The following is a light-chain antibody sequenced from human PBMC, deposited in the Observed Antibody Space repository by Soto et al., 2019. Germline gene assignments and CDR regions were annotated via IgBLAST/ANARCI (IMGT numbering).Light chain of an antibody. Sequence: IQLTQSPSSLSASIRDRVTISCRASQVIYNSLAWYHQKPGKAPKLLIYAVSTLQSGVPSRFSGSGSGTDFTLTITGLQPDDFATYFCQQLDSFPPYTFGQGTKVDI. CDR1: QVIYNS. CDR3: QQLDSFPPYT. CDR2: AVS. J-gene: IGKJ2*01. V-gene: IGKV1-9*01.